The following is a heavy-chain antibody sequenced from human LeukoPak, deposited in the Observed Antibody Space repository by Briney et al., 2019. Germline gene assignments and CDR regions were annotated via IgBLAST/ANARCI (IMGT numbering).Heavy chain of an antibody. CDR2: ISGSGGST. V-gene: IGHV3-23*01. D-gene: IGHD3-9*01. CDR3: AKDSCSGGYYDILTGYYSGCAFDI. CDR1: GFTFSSYG. J-gene: IGHJ3*02. Sequence: PGGSLRLSCAASGFTFSSYGMNWVRQAPGKGLEWVSAISGSGGSTYYADSVKGRFTISRDNSKNTLYLQMNSLRAEDTAVYYCAKDSCSGGYYDILTGYYSGCAFDIWGQGTMVTVSS.